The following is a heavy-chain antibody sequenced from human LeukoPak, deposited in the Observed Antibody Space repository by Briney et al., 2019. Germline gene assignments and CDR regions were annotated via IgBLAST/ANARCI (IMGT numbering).Heavy chain of an antibody. D-gene: IGHD3-22*01. CDR2: IYYSGST. Sequence: PSETLSLTCTVSGGSLSSYYWSWIRQPPGKGLEWIGYIYYSGSTNYNPSLKSRVTISVDTSKNQFSLKLSSVTAADTAVYYCAREAMMGHTTFDYWGQGTLVTVSS. J-gene: IGHJ4*02. V-gene: IGHV4-59*01. CDR3: AREAMMGHTTFDY. CDR1: GGSLSSYY.